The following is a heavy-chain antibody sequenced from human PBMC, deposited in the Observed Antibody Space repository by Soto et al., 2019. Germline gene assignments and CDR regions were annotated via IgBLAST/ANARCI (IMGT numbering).Heavy chain of an antibody. CDR1: GGSISSYY. J-gene: IGHJ3*01. D-gene: IGHD3-16*02. Sequence: PSETLSLTCTVSGGSISSYYWSWIRQPPGKGLEWIGYIYYSGSTNYSPSLKSRVTISVDTSKNQFSLKLSSVTAADTAVYYCARDKGGITFGGVIVIRDDDAFDVWGQGTMVTVSS. CDR2: IYYSGST. CDR3: ARDKGGITFGGVIVIRDDDAFDV. V-gene: IGHV4-59*01.